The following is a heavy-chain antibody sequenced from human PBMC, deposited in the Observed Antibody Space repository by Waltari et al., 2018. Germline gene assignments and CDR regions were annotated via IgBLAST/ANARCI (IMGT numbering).Heavy chain of an antibody. CDR1: GYSISSGYY. CDR2: IYHSGRP. J-gene: IGHJ5*02. V-gene: IGHV4-38-2*01. D-gene: IGHD1-7*01. Sequence: QVQLQESGPGLVKPSETLSLTCAVSGYSISSGYYWGWIRQPPGKGLEWIGSIYHSGRPYCNPSLKSRVTISVDPSKNQFSLKLSSVTAADTAVYYCARAITGTTRGFDPWGQGTLVTVSS. CDR3: ARAITGTTRGFDP.